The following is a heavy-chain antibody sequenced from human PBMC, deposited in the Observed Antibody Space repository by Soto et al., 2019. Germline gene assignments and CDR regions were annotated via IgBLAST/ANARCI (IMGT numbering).Heavy chain of an antibody. J-gene: IGHJ5*02. D-gene: IGHD3-10*01. CDR1: GGSISSYY. Sequence: SETLSLTCTVSGGSISSYYWSWIRQPPGKGLEWIGYIYYSGSTNYNPSLKSRVTIPVDTSKNQFSLKLSSVTAADTAVYYCARHTYGSGRGWFDPWGQGTLVTVSS. V-gene: IGHV4-59*08. CDR3: ARHTYGSGRGWFDP. CDR2: IYYSGST.